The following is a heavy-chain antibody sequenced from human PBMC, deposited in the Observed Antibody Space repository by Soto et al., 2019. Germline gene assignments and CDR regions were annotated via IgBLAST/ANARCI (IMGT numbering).Heavy chain of an antibody. D-gene: IGHD6-6*01. J-gene: IGHJ6*02. Sequence: GGSLRLSCAASGFTFSSYGMHWVRQAPGKGLEWVAVISYDGSNKYYADSVKGRFTISRDNSKNTLYLQMNSLRAEDTAVYYCAKDRGSIAAQRYYYYGMDVWGQGTTVAVSS. CDR2: ISYDGSNK. V-gene: IGHV3-30*18. CDR3: AKDRGSIAAQRYYYYGMDV. CDR1: GFTFSSYG.